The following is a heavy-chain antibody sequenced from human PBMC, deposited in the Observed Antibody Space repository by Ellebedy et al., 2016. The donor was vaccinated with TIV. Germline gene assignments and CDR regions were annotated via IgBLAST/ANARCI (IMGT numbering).Heavy chain of an antibody. J-gene: IGHJ3*02. D-gene: IGHD5-18*01. CDR1: GDSVSSNNA. Sequence: SQTLSLTXXISGDSVSSNNAWNWIRQSPSRGLEWLGRTYYRSKWNYEYAVSVRSRITINPDTSKNQFSLQLSSVTPEDTATYYCARGKYTAFDIWGQGTLVTVSS. CDR3: ARGKYTAFDI. CDR2: TYYRSKWNY. V-gene: IGHV6-1*01.